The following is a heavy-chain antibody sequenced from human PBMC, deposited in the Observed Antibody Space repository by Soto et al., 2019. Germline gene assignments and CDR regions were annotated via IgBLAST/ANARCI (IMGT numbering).Heavy chain of an antibody. CDR3: ARDNTGSLDS. J-gene: IGHJ5*01. CDR1: RGSISSGGYS. CDR2: IYHTGST. Sequence: KASETLSLTCAVSRGSISSGGYSWSWIRQPPGKGLEWVGFIYHTGSTYYNPSLENRVTISVDRSKEHLYLRLTSVTAADTAVYYCARDNTGSLDSWGQGTLVTVSS. V-gene: IGHV4-30-2*01. D-gene: IGHD3-10*01.